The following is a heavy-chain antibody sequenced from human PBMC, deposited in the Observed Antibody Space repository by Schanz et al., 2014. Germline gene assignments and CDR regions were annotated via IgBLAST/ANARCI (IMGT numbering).Heavy chain of an antibody. D-gene: IGHD2-2*01. CDR2: IVPIAGIT. J-gene: IGHJ5*02. CDR3: ARDRRRYCSTASCLHDNWFDP. Sequence: QVHLVKSGAEVKKPGSSVKVSCKASGGTFSSDTFSWVRQAPGQGLEWMGRIVPIAGITNYAQRFQGRVTITADKSSDTAYMELSSLRSEDTAVYYCARDRRRYCSTASCLHDNWFDPWGQGTLVIVSS. V-gene: IGHV1-69*08. CDR1: GGTFSSDT.